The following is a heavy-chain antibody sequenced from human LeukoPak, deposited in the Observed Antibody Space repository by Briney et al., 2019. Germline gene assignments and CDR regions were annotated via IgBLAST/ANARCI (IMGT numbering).Heavy chain of an antibody. CDR1: GVSIRSYY. V-gene: IGHV4-59*01. CDR3: AREIHYYGSGSYEY. J-gene: IGHJ4*02. D-gene: IGHD3-10*01. CDR2: VHYTGST. Sequence: SETLSLTCTVSGVSIRSYYWSWIRQPPGKGLEWIGYVHYTGSTKYNPSLKSRLTISVDTSKNQFSLKLSSVTAADTAVYYCAREIHYYGSGSYEYWGQGTLVTVSS.